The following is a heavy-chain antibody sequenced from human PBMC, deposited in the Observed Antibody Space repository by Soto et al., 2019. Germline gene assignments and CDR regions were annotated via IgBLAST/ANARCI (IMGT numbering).Heavy chain of an antibody. CDR1: GGSISSYY. V-gene: IGHV4-59*01. Sequence: SETLSLTCTVSGGSISSYYWSWIRQPPGKGLEWIGYIYYSGSTNYNTSLKSRVTISVDTSKNQFSLKLSSVTPADTAVYYCARVYNCSSTSCYTRDNWFDPWGQGTLVTVSS. J-gene: IGHJ5*02. CDR2: IYYSGST. CDR3: ARVYNCSSTSCYTRDNWFDP. D-gene: IGHD2-2*02.